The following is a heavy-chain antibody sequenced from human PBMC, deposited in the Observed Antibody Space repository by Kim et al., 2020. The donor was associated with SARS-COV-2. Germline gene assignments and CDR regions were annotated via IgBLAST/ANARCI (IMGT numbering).Heavy chain of an antibody. CDR2: IIPIFGTA. J-gene: IGHJ5*02. CDR3: ARDLLAYDQFDP. V-gene: IGHV1-69*13. CDR1: GGTFSSYA. D-gene: IGHD1-1*01. Sequence: SVKVSCKASGGTFSSYAISWVRQAPGQGLEWMGGIIPIFGTANYAQKFQGRVTITADESTSTAYMELSSLRSEDTAVYYCARDLLAYDQFDPWGQGTLVTVSS.